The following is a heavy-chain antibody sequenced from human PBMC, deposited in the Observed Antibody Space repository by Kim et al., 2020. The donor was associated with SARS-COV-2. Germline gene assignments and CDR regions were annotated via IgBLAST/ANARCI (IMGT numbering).Heavy chain of an antibody. Sequence: GGSLRLSCVASGFTFSSSKWMHWVRQAPGKGLVWVSRINSDGTITTYADSVKGRFTISRDNAKNTLYLQMNSLRAEDTAVYYCAGEGAGDWGQGTLVTVSS. V-gene: IGHV3-74*03. CDR2: INSDGTIT. J-gene: IGHJ4*02. CDR3: AGEGAGD. CDR1: GFTFSSSKW.